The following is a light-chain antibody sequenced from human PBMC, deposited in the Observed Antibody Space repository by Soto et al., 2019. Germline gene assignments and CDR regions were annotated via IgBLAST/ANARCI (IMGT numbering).Light chain of an antibody. CDR1: QTVNNNY. V-gene: IGKV3-20*01. CDR3: QQYGNSRGT. J-gene: IGKJ1*01. Sequence: LTQSPGTLSFSPGGRSILSCRAGQTVNNNYLAWCQQKPGQAPRLLIYGASSRATGIPDRFSGSGSGTDFTLTISGLEPEDSAVYYCQQYGNSRGTFGQGTKVDIK. CDR2: GAS.